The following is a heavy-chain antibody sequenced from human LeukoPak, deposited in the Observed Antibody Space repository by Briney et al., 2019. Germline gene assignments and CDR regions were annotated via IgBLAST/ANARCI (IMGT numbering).Heavy chain of an antibody. Sequence: PGGSLRLSCAASGFTFSSYAMSWVRQAPGKGLEWVSAISGSGGSTYYADSVKGRFTISRDNSKNTLYLQMNSLRAEDTAVYYCARRGDAYPGTMDVWGKGTTVTISS. CDR1: GFTFSSYA. J-gene: IGHJ6*03. V-gene: IGHV3-23*01. D-gene: IGHD2-21*01. CDR3: ARRGDAYPGTMDV. CDR2: ISGSGGST.